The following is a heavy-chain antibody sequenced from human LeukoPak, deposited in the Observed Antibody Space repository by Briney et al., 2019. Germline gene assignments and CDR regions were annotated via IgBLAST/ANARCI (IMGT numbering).Heavy chain of an antibody. CDR2: IIPIFGTA. CDR3: ARVNVDTAMVSHYYYGMDV. J-gene: IGHJ6*02. V-gene: IGHV1-69*13. Sequence: GASVKVSCKASGGTFSSYAISWVRQAPGQGLEWMGGIIPIFGTANYAQKFQGRVTITADESTSPAYMELSSLRSEDTAVYYCARVNVDTAMVSHYYYGMDVWGQGTTVTVSS. D-gene: IGHD5-18*01. CDR1: GGTFSSYA.